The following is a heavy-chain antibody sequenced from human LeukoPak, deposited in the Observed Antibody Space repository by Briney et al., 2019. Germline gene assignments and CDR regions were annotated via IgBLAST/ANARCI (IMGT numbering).Heavy chain of an antibody. CDR1: GGSISNGGYY. V-gene: IGHV4-31*03. Sequence: KPSQTLSLTCTVSGGSISNGGYYWSRIRPPPGKGLEWIAYIYYTGTTYYNPSLKSRVTISLDTSKNQFSLKLSSVTAADTAIYYCARGRGRNYYDSSPAWFDPWGQGTLVTVSS. CDR3: ARGRGRNYYDSSPAWFDP. J-gene: IGHJ5*02. CDR2: IYYTGTT. D-gene: IGHD3-22*01.